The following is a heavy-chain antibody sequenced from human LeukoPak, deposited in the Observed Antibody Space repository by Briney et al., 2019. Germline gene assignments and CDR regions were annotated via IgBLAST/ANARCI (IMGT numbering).Heavy chain of an antibody. CDR2: IRWDSASI. V-gene: IGHV3-43*01. CDR1: VWTLDDYT. D-gene: IGHD2-15*01. CDR3: VSAHQLSGAYYAPNSFDS. Sequence: VGGLRVSRVSSVWTLDDYTMHWVHQTPREGVQWVSLIRWDSASIYYVDSVKGRFTTSRDNSKHSLSLQMTSLRTEDTAPYCCVSAHQLSGAYYAPNSFDSWGQGTLVTVSS. J-gene: IGHJ4*02.